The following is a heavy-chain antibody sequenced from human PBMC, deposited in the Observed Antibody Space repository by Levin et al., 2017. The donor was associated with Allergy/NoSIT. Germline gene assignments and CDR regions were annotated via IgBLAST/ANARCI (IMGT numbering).Heavy chain of an antibody. CDR1: GFTFSSPW. CDR2: INQEGSEK. Sequence: LSLTCAASGFTFSSPWMSWVRQAPGKGLEWVANINQEGSEKYYVDSVKGRLTVSRDNAKNSLYLQMNSLRVEDTAVYYCARDGVDAGVYFDYWGQGTLVTASS. D-gene: IGHD3-10*01. CDR3: ARDGVDAGVYFDY. J-gene: IGHJ4*02. V-gene: IGHV3-7*01.